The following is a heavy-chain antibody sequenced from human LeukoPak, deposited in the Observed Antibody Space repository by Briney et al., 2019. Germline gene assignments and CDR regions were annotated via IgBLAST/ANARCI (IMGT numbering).Heavy chain of an antibody. CDR3: AREPMGVTGY. V-gene: IGHV3-74*01. CDR1: GFTFSSSW. CDR2: IKSDGSST. D-gene: IGHD1-26*01. J-gene: IGHJ4*02. Sequence: GGSLRLSCAASGFTFSSSWMHWVRQAPGKGLVWVSRIKSDGSSTSYADSVKGRFTVSRDNAKNMVYLQMNSLRAEDTAVYYCAREPMGVTGYWGQGTLVTVSS.